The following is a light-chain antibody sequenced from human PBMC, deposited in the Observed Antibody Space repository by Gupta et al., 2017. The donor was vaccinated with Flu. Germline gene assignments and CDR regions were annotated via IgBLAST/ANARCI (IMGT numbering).Light chain of an antibody. CDR3: QQYYSTRT. CDR2: WAS. J-gene: IGKJ1*01. Sequence: AITQSPASRAVSLGERATINCKSSQSVLYSSNNKNDLAWYQQKPGQPPKLLIYWASTRESGVPDRFSGSGSGTDFTLTISSLQAEDVAVYYCQQYYSTRTFGQGTKVEIK. CDR1: QSVLYSSNNKND. V-gene: IGKV4-1*01.